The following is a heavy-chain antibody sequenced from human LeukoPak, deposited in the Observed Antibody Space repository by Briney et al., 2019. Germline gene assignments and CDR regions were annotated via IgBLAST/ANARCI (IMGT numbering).Heavy chain of an antibody. Sequence: GGSLRLSCAASGFTFSSYSMNWVRQAPGKGLEWVSGINWNGGSTGYADSVKGRFTISRDNAKNSLYLQMNSLRAEDTALYYCARGTSGWFIPTRFDYWGQGTLVTVSS. D-gene: IGHD6-19*01. J-gene: IGHJ4*02. CDR3: ARGTSGWFIPTRFDY. CDR1: GFTFSSYS. V-gene: IGHV3-20*04. CDR2: INWNGGST.